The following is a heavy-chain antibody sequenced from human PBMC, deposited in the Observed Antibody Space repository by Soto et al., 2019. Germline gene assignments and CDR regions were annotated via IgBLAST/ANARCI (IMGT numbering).Heavy chain of an antibody. CDR2: ISGSGGST. D-gene: IGHD3-3*01. CDR3: AKDPAQWSAYYRRVGAPLYGMDV. V-gene: IGHV3-23*01. Sequence: GGSLRLSCAASGFTFSSYAMSWVRRAPGKGLEWVSAISGSGGSTYYADSVKGRFTISRDNSKNTLYLQMNSLRAEDTAVYYCAKDPAQWSAYYRRVGAPLYGMDVWGQGTTVTVSS. CDR1: GFTFSSYA. J-gene: IGHJ6*02.